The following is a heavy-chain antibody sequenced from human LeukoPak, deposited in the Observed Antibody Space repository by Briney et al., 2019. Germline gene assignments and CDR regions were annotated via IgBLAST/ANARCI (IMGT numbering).Heavy chain of an antibody. V-gene: IGHV3-30-3*01. CDR3: ARDPTTYSSSRYRFSYYYYGMDV. Sequence: GGSLRLSCAASGFTFSSYAMSWVRQAPGKGLEWVAVISYDGSNKYYADSVKGRFTISRDNSKNTLYLQMNSLRAGDTAVYYCARDPTTYSSSRYRFSYYYYGMDVWGQGTTVTVSS. D-gene: IGHD6-13*01. CDR1: GFTFSSYA. J-gene: IGHJ6*02. CDR2: ISYDGSNK.